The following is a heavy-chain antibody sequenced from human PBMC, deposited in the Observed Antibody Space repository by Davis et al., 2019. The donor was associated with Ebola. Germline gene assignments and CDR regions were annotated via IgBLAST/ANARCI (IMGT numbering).Heavy chain of an antibody. D-gene: IGHD3-3*01. V-gene: IGHV3-30*04. Sequence: GESLKISCAASGFTFSNYAMSWVRQAPGKGLEWVAVVSHSEREKFYADSVKGRFTISRDNSENTLYLQMNSLTADDTAVYYCARAVFHEVLDYWGQGTPVTVSS. CDR1: GFTFSNYA. CDR2: VSHSEREK. CDR3: ARAVFHEVLDY. J-gene: IGHJ4*02.